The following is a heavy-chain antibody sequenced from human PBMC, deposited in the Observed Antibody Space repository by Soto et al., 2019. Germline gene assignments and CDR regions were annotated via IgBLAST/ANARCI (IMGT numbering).Heavy chain of an antibody. D-gene: IGHD6-13*01. V-gene: IGHV4-34*01. CDR1: GASFRGYY. J-gene: IGHJ4*02. Sequence: QVQLQQWGAGLLKPSETLSLTCAVYGASFRGYYWTWIRQPPGKGLAWIGEINNSGSTNYNPSLKSRVTISVDTSKNQCSLNLSSVTAADTAVYYCARLAGYLHRWGGSNWYYFDYWGQGPRVAVSS. CDR2: INNSGST. CDR3: ARLAGYLHRWGGSNWYYFDY.